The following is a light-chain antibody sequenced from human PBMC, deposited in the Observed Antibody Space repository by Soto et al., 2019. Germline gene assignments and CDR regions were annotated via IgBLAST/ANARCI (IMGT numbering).Light chain of an antibody. V-gene: IGKV3-15*01. J-gene: IGKJ5*01. CDR3: LQANSFPFT. CDR2: DAS. Sequence: EIVMTQSPATLSVSPGEGATVSCRASQSVSSHLAWYQHTPGQAPRLLFYDASTRATGIPARFSGSGSGTDFILTITSLQPEDFATYYCLQANSFPFTFGQGTRREIK. CDR1: QSVSSH.